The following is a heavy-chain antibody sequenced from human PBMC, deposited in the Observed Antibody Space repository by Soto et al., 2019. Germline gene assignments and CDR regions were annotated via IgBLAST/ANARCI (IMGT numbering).Heavy chain of an antibody. D-gene: IGHD3-10*01. CDR1: GFTFSTYA. CDR2: ISSSGGNI. V-gene: IGHV3-23*01. Sequence: EVQLLESGGDLVQPGGSLRLSCAASGFTFSTYAMSWVRQAPGKGLEWVSTISSSGGNIYYTDSVKGRFTISRDNSKNTLYLQMNSLRAEDTAIYYCAKRPTSTGFGDPFDIWGQGTMVTVSS. J-gene: IGHJ3*02. CDR3: AKRPTSTGFGDPFDI.